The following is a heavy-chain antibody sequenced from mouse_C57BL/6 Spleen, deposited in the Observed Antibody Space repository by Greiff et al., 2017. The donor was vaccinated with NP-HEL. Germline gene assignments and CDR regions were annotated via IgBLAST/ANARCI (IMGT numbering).Heavy chain of an antibody. V-gene: IGHV1-82*01. CDR3: ARNYDYDEFAY. Sequence: QVQLQQSGPELVKPGASVKISCKASGYAFSSSWMNWVKQRPGTGLEWIGRIYPGDGDTNYNGKFKGKATLTADKSSSTAYMQLSSLTSEDSAVYFCARNYDYDEFAYWGQGTLVTVSA. D-gene: IGHD2-4*01. CDR2: IYPGDGDT. J-gene: IGHJ3*01. CDR1: GYAFSSSW.